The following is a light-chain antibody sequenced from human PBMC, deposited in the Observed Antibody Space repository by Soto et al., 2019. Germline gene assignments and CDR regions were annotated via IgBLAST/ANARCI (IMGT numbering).Light chain of an antibody. CDR2: WAS. CDR1: QTIFYSSNNKNF. J-gene: IGKJ4*01. Sequence: DIVMTQSPDSLAVSLGERTTINCRSSQTIFYSSNNKNFLAWYQQKPGQPPKLLLYWASTRESGVPDRFTGSGSGTDSTLTISSLQAEDVAVYYCQQYYSTPPTFGGGTKVEI. CDR3: QQYYSTPPT. V-gene: IGKV4-1*01.